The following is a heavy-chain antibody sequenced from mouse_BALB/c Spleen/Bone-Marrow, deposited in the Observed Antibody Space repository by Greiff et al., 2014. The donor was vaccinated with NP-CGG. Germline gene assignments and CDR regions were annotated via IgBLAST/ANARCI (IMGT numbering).Heavy chain of an antibody. D-gene: IGHD2-3*01. CDR1: GYSFTSYD. Sequence: VKLMESGAELVKPGASVKLSCKASGYSFTSYDINWVRQRPEQGLEWIGRIFPGDNSTKYNEKFKGKATLTTDKSSSTAYMQLSRLTSEDYAVYFCAHDGLLPGMDYWGQGTSVTVSS. CDR2: IFPGDNST. V-gene: IGHV1-85*01. CDR3: AHDGLLPGMDY. J-gene: IGHJ4*01.